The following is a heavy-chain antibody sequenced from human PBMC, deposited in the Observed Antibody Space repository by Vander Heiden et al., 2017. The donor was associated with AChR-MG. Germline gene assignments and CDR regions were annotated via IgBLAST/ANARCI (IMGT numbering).Heavy chain of an antibody. Sequence: EVQLLESGGGLVQPGGSLRLSCAASGFTFSSYAMSGVRQAPGKGLEWVSAISGSGGSTYYADSVKGRFTISRDNSKNTLYLQMNSLRAEDTAVYYCAKQISSWFSRFIVSSDAFDIWGQGTMVTVSS. D-gene: IGHD6-13*01. CDR1: GFTFSSYA. J-gene: IGHJ3*02. CDR2: ISGSGGST. CDR3: AKQISSWFSRFIVSSDAFDI. V-gene: IGHV3-23*01.